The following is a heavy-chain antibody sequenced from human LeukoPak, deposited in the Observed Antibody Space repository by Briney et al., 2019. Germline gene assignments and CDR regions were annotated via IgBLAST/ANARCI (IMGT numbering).Heavy chain of an antibody. J-gene: IGHJ4*02. Sequence: GGSLRLSCAASGFTFSSYWMHWVRHAPGKGLVWVSRINSVVSSTSYADSVKGQFTISRNNAHNTLYLQMNSLRAEDTAVYYCARVLLDYWGRGTLVPVSS. CDR2: INSVVSST. V-gene: IGHV3-74*01. CDR1: GFTFSSYW. CDR3: ARVLLDY. D-gene: IGHD2-15*01.